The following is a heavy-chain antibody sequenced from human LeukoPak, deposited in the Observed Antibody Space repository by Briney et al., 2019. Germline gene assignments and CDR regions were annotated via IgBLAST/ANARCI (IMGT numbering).Heavy chain of an antibody. CDR1: GYTFTSYG. Sequence: ATVKVSCKASGYTFTSYGISWVRQAPGQGLEWMGWISAYNGNTNCAQKLQGRVTMTTDTSTNTAYMELRSLRSDDTAVYYCARDPYSSGFKWFDPWGQGTLVTVSS. J-gene: IGHJ5*02. CDR2: ISAYNGNT. V-gene: IGHV1-18*01. CDR3: ARDPYSSGFKWFDP. D-gene: IGHD6-19*01.